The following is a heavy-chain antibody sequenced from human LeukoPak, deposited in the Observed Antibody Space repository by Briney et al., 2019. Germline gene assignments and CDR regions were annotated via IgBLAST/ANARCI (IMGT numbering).Heavy chain of an antibody. D-gene: IGHD3-3*01. CDR3: AREITIFGVVIQRHDAFDI. CDR1: GFTFSSYA. Sequence: GGSLRLSCAASGFTFSSYAMHWVRQAPGKGLEWVAVTSYDGSIKKYADSVKGRFTISRDNSKNTLFLQMNSLRPEDTALHYCAREITIFGVVIQRHDAFDIWGQGTMVTVSS. V-gene: IGHV3-30-3*01. J-gene: IGHJ3*02. CDR2: TSYDGSIK.